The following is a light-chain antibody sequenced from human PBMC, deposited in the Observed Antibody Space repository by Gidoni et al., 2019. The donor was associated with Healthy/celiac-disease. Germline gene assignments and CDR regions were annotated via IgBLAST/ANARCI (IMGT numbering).Light chain of an antibody. CDR3: QQYGNSPRT. CDR1: QSVNSSY. J-gene: IGKJ1*01. CDR2: GAS. Sequence: IVLTQSPCTLSLSPGERATLSCRASQSVNSSYLAWYQQKPGQAPRLLIYGASSRATSIPDRFSGSGSGTDFTLTISRLEPEEFAVYYCQQYGNSPRTFGQGTKVEIK. V-gene: IGKV3-20*01.